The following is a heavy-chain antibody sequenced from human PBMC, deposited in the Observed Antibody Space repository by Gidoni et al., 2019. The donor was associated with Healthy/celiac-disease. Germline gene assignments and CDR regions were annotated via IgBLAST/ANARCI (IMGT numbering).Heavy chain of an antibody. CDR2: ISAYNGNT. CDR1: GYTFPSYG. J-gene: IGHJ4*02. Sequence: QGQLVQSVAEVKKPGASVKVSRHAPGYTFPSYGNSWVRQAPGQGLEWMGGISAYNGNTNYAQKLQGRGTMTTATSTSTAYMELRSLRSDDTGVYYCARGAGDYWGQGTLVTVSS. V-gene: IGHV1-18*01. CDR3: ARGAGDY.